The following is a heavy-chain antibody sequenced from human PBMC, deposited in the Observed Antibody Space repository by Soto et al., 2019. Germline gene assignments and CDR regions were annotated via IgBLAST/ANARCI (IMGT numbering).Heavy chain of an antibody. V-gene: IGHV5-10-1*01. D-gene: IGHD6-19*01. J-gene: IGHJ4*02. CDR1: GYSFTSYW. CDR2: IDPSDSYT. Sequence: GESLKISCKGSGYSFTSYWISWVRQMPGKGLEWMGRIDPSDSYTNYSPSFQGHVTISADKSISTAYLQWSSLKASDTAMYYCAASPIAVAGLGFDYWGQGTLVTVYS. CDR3: AASPIAVAGLGFDY.